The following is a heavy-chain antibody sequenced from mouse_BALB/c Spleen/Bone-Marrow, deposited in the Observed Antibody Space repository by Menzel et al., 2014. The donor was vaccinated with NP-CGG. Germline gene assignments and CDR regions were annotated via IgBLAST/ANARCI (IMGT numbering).Heavy chain of an antibody. CDR2: IAPGSGTT. CDR3: ARYDYAMDY. J-gene: IGHJ4*01. D-gene: IGHD2-3*01. CDR1: GYTFTNFW. V-gene: IGHV1S41*01. Sequence: DLVKPGASVKLSCKASGYTFTNFWINWIKQRSGQGLEWIGRIAPGSGTTYYNEMFKGKATLTVDTSSSTAYIQLSSLSSEDSAVYFCARYDYAMDYWGQGTSVPVSS.